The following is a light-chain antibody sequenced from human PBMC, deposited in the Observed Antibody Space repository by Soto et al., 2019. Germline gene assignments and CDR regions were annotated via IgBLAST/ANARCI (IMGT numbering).Light chain of an antibody. V-gene: IGKV3-20*01. CDR1: QSVSSSY. CDR2: GAS. CDR3: QQYASSPLLT. Sequence: EIVLTQSPGTLSLSPGERATLSCRASQSVSSSYLAWYQQKPGQAPRLLIYGASSRATGIPDRFSGSGSGTDFTLSISRLEPGDFAVYYCQQYASSPLLTFGGGTKVDIK. J-gene: IGKJ4*01.